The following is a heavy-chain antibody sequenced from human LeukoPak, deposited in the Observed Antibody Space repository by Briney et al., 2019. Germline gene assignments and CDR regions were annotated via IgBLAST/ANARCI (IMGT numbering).Heavy chain of an antibody. CDR2: IKSKTDGGTT. CDR1: GFTSSNAW. D-gene: IGHD6-6*01. CDR3: TTVGYSSSFWFDP. Sequence: PGGSLRLSCAASGFTSSNAWMSWVRQAPGKGLEWVGRIKSKTDGGTTDYAAPVKGRFTISRDDSKNTLYLQMNSLKTEDTAVYYCTTVGYSSSFWFDPWGQGTLVTVSS. J-gene: IGHJ5*02. V-gene: IGHV3-15*01.